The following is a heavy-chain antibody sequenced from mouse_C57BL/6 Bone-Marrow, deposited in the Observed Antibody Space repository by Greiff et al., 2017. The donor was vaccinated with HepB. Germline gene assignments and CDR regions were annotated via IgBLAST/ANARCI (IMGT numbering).Heavy chain of an antibody. CDR1: GYTFTSYG. CDR2: IYPRSGNT. V-gene: IGHV1-81*01. D-gene: IGHD2-1*01. Sequence: VQLQESGAELARPGASVKLSCKASGYTFTSYGISWVKQRTGQGLEWIGEIYPRSGNTYYNEKFKGKATLTADKSSSTAYMKLRSLTSEDAAVYFCARSFYYGSLPAYWGQGTLVTVSA. CDR3: ARSFYYGSLPAY. J-gene: IGHJ3*01.